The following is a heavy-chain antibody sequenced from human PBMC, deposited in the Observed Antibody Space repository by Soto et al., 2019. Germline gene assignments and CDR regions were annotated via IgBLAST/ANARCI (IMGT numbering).Heavy chain of an antibody. Sequence: EVQLVESGGGLVQPGRSLRLSCAASGFTFDDYAMHWVRQAPGKGLEWVAGISWNSGSIGYADSVKGRFTISRDNAKNSVYLQMNSLRAEDTALYYCAKDRGLVRSFYFDYWGQGTLVTVSS. CDR3: AKDRGLVRSFYFDY. D-gene: IGHD6-19*01. CDR1: GFTFDDYA. V-gene: IGHV3-9*01. J-gene: IGHJ4*02. CDR2: ISWNSGSI.